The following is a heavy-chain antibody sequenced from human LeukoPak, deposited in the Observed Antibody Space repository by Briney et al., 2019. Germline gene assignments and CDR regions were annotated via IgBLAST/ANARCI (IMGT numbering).Heavy chain of an antibody. Sequence: GGSLRLSCAASGFTFSSYSMNWVRQAPGKGLEWVSSISSSSSYIYYADSVKGRFTISRDNAKNSLYLQMNSLRAEDTAVYYCARDGTMVYGMDVWGQGTTITVSS. CDR3: ARDGTMVYGMDV. CDR1: GFTFSSYS. J-gene: IGHJ6*02. CDR2: ISSSSSYI. V-gene: IGHV3-21*01. D-gene: IGHD3-10*01.